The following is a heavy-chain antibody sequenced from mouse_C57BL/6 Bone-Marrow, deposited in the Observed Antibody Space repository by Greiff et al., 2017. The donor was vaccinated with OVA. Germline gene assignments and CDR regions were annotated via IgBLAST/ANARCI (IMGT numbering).Heavy chain of an antibody. J-gene: IGHJ3*01. Sequence: QVQLKESGAELMKPGASVKLSCTATGYTFTGYWIEWVKQRPGHGLEWIGEILPGSGSTNYNAKFKGKVTFTADTSSNTAYMQLNSMTTADSAIYYCARDYDGSSNGAWLAYWGQGTLVTVSA. D-gene: IGHD1-1*01. CDR2: ILPGSGST. CDR3: ARDYDGSSNGAWLAY. V-gene: IGHV1-9*01. CDR1: GYTFTGYW.